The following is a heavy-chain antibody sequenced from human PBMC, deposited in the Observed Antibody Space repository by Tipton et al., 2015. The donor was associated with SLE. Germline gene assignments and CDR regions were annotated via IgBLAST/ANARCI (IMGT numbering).Heavy chain of an antibody. V-gene: IGHV3-23*03. J-gene: IGHJ4*02. CDR1: GFTFRSSA. D-gene: IGHD3-3*01. Sequence: SLRLSCTASGFTFRSSAMTWVRQAPGKGPEWVSIVYSAARTHYSDSVRGRFIISRDESKNTLYLEMDNLRPEDTARYYCAKTPGSGYFADGRYFDYWGQGAQVTVSS. CDR3: AKTPGSGYFADGRYFDY. CDR2: VYSAART.